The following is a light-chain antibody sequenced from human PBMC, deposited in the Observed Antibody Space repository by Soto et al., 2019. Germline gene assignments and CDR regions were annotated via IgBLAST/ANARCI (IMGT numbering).Light chain of an antibody. CDR3: HQYDSIVQT. CDR1: QSVRSSY. Sequence: EIVLTQSPGTLSLSPGERATLSCRASQSVRSSYLGWYQQKPGQAPRLLIYDASTRATATPERFSGSGSGTDFTLTISRLESEDFAVYYCHQYDSIVQTFGQGTRLEIK. CDR2: DAS. V-gene: IGKV3-20*01. J-gene: IGKJ5*01.